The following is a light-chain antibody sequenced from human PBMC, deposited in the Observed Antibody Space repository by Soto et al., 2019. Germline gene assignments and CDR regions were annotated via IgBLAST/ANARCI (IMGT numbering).Light chain of an antibody. CDR3: QQRSNWPIT. J-gene: IGKJ5*01. CDR1: QSVSIF. Sequence: EIVLTQSPATLSLSPGESATLSCRASQSVSIFLAWYQQKPGQAPRLLIYDASHRATGIPARFSGSGSGTDFTLTISSLEPEDFAVYFCQQRSNWPITFGQGTRLEIK. V-gene: IGKV3-11*01. CDR2: DAS.